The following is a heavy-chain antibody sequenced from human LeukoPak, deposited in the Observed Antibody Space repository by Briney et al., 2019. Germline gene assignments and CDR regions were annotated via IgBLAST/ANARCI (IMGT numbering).Heavy chain of an antibody. CDR3: ARLLEGYCSGGSCFYYYYMDV. V-gene: IGHV5-51*01. D-gene: IGHD2-15*01. J-gene: IGHJ6*03. Sequence: GESLKISCKGSGYSFTSYWIGWVRQMPGKVLEWMGSIYPGDSDTRYSPSFQGQVTISADKSISTAYLQWSSLKASDTAMYYCARLLEGYCSGGSCFYYYYMDVWGKGTTVTVSS. CDR2: IYPGDSDT. CDR1: GYSFTSYW.